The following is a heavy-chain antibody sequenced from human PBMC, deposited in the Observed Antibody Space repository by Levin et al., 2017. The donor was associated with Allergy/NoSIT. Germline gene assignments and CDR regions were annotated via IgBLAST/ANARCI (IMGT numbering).Heavy chain of an antibody. D-gene: IGHD3-10*01. CDR3: ARSRTYGSGSRGAFDI. Sequence: SETLSLTCTVSGGSISSYYWSWIRQPPGKGLEWIGYIYYSGSTNYNPSLKSRVTISVDTSKNQFSLKLSSVTAADTAVYYCARSRTYGSGSRGAFDIWGQGTMVTVSS. J-gene: IGHJ3*02. CDR1: GGSISSYY. CDR2: IYYSGST. V-gene: IGHV4-59*01.